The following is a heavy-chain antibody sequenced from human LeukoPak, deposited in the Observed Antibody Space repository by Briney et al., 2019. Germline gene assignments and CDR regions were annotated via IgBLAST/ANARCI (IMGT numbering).Heavy chain of an antibody. J-gene: IGHJ6*02. CDR3: ARWGRIVGATTLSYYYYGMDV. D-gene: IGHD1-26*01. CDR1: GGSISSYY. V-gene: IGHV4-59*08. Sequence: PSETLSLTCTVSGGSISSYYWSWIRQPPGKGLEWIGYIYYSGSTNYNPSLKSRVTISVDTSKNQFSLKLSSVTAADTAVYYCARWGRIVGATTLSYYYYGMDVWGQGTTVTVSS. CDR2: IYYSGST.